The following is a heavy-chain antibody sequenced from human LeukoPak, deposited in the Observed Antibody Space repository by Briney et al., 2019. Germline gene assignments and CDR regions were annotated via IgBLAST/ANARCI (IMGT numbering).Heavy chain of an antibody. V-gene: IGHV3-23*01. J-gene: IGHJ4*02. D-gene: IGHD3-3*01. CDR2: ISGSGGST. CDR1: GFTFSSYA. Sequence: GGSLRLSCAASGFTFSSYAMSWVRQAPGKGLEWVSAISGSGGSTYYADSVKGRFTISRDNSKNTLYLQMNSLRAEDTAVYYCAKNYDFCSGFWYFDYWGQGTLVTVSS. CDR3: AKNYDFCSGFWYFDY.